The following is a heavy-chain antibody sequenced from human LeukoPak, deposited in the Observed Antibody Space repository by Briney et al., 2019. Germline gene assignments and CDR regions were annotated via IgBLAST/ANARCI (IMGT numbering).Heavy chain of an antibody. Sequence: ETLSLTCTVSGGSISSYYWSWIRQPPGKGLEWIGYIYYSGSTNYNPSLKSRVTISVDTSKNQFSLKLSSVTAADMAVYYCARQLAVAGSGVSWFDPWGQGTLVTVSS. CDR1: GGSISSYY. V-gene: IGHV4-59*01. J-gene: IGHJ5*02. CDR2: IYYSGST. CDR3: ARQLAVAGSGVSWFDP. D-gene: IGHD6-19*01.